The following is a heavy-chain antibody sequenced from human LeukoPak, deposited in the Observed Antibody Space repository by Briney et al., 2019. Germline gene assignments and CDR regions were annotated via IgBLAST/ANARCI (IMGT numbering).Heavy chain of an antibody. V-gene: IGHV1-2*02. CDR3: ARAPGGSYLVNFDY. D-gene: IGHD1-26*01. Sequence: ASVKVSCKASGYTFTGYYMHWGRQAPGQGLEWMGWINPNSGGTNYAQKFQGRVTMTRDTSISTAYMELSRLRSDDTAVYYCARAPGGSYLVNFDYWGQGTLVTVSS. CDR1: GYTFTGYY. J-gene: IGHJ4*02. CDR2: INPNSGGT.